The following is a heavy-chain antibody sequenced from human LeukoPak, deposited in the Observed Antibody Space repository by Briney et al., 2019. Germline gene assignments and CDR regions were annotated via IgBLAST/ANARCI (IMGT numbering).Heavy chain of an antibody. Sequence: GASVKVSCRASGGTFSSYAISWVRQAPGQGLEWMGGIIPIFGTANYAQKFQGRVTITADESTSTAYMELSSLRAEDTAVYYCARDHAYAFDIWGQGTLVTVSS. J-gene: IGHJ3*02. D-gene: IGHD2-2*01. CDR1: GGTFSSYA. CDR2: IIPIFGTA. CDR3: ARDHAYAFDI. V-gene: IGHV1-69*13.